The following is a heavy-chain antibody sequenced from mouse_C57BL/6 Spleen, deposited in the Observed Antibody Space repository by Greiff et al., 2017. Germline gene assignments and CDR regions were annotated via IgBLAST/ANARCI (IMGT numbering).Heavy chain of an antibody. V-gene: IGHV5-4*01. Sequence: VQLQESGGGLVKPGGSLKLSCAASGFTFSSYALSWVRQTPETMLEWVATISDGGSFTYSPDNVKGRFTSSRDNDKNNRYLQMSHLKSEDTAMEYCARDPASFDDWGQGTTLTVSS. CDR1: GFTFSSYA. CDR3: ARDPASFDD. CDR2: ISDGGSFT. J-gene: IGHJ2*01.